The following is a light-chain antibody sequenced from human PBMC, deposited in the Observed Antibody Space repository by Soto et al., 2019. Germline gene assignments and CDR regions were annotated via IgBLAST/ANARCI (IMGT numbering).Light chain of an antibody. CDR3: GTWDSSLSVVV. V-gene: IGLV1-51*02. CDR2: ENN. CDR1: SSNIGNNY. Sequence: QSVLTQPPSVSAAPGQKVTISCSGSSSNIGNNYVSWYQQLPGTAPKLLIYENNKRPSGIPDRFSVSKSGTSATLGITGLXXXXXXXXXCGTWDSSLSVVVFGGGTKLTVL. J-gene: IGLJ2*01.